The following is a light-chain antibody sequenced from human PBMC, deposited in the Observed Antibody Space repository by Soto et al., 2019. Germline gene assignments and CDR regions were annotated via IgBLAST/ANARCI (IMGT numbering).Light chain of an antibody. CDR2: AAS. CDR1: QTIGTY. J-gene: IGKJ1*01. CDR3: LQSSSRWT. V-gene: IGKV1-39*01. Sequence: DIQMTQSPSYLYASLGDRVTIPCRPSQTIGTYLSWYRQKPGKAPQLLMYAASVLQRGVPSRFSGSGSGTDFTLTISSLQPEDFATYYCLQSSSRWTFGQGTKVDIK.